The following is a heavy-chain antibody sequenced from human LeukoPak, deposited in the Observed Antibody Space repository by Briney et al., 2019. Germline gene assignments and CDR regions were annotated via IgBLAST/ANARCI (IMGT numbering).Heavy chain of an antibody. J-gene: IGHJ4*02. CDR3: ARGGLQWELQLHYFDY. CDR2: ISDGGGTT. V-gene: IGHV3-23*01. Sequence: PGGSLRLSCAASGFTFSSYAMSWVRQAPGKGLEWVSGISDGGGTTYYADSVKGRFTISRDNSKNTLYLQMNSLRAEDTAVYYCARGGLQWELQLHYFDYWGQGTLVTVSS. D-gene: IGHD1-26*01. CDR1: GFTFSSYA.